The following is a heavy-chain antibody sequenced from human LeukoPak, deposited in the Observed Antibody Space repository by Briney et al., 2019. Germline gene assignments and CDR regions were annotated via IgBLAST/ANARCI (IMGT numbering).Heavy chain of an antibody. V-gene: IGHV3-30*18. Sequence: GGSLRLSCEVSGLIFETYGMHWVRQAPGKGLEWVGVISKNGSNTYYGDSVKGRFTISRDNTNNTLSLQMNGLITEDTGVYFCVKGRRGSSYVHYFDSWGQGTLVTVSS. CDR3: VKGRRGSSYVHYFDS. CDR1: GLIFETYG. CDR2: ISKNGSNT. D-gene: IGHD5-18*01. J-gene: IGHJ4*02.